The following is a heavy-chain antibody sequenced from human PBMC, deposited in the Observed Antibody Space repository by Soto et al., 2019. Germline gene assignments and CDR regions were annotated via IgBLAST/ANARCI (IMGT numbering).Heavy chain of an antibody. V-gene: IGHV1-69*13. CDR1: GGTFSSYA. Sequence: ASVKVSCKASGGTFSSYAISWVRQAPGQGLEWMGGIIPIFGTANYAQKFQGRVTITADESTSTAYMELSSLRSEDTAVYYCARADLRELLSIDYWGQGTLVTSPQ. CDR2: IIPIFGTA. J-gene: IGHJ4*02. D-gene: IGHD1-26*01. CDR3: ARADLRELLSIDY.